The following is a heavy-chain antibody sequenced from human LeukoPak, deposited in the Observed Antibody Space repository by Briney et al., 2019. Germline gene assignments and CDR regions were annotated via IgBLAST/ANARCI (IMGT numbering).Heavy chain of an antibody. CDR2: IYHSGST. D-gene: IGHD6-19*01. V-gene: IGHV4-4*02. CDR3: ARQWLVSGYYYYGMDV. Sequence: SETLSLTCAVSGGSISSSNWWSWGRQPPGKGLEWGGEIYHSGSTNYNPSLKRRVTISVDKSKNQFSLKLSSVTAADTAVYYCARQWLVSGYYYYGMDVWGQGTTVTVSS. J-gene: IGHJ6*02. CDR1: GGSISSSNW.